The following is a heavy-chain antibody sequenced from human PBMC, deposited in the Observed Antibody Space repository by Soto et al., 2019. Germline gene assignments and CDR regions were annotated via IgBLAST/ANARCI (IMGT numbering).Heavy chain of an antibody. J-gene: IGHJ4*02. CDR1: GFTFDDYA. Sequence: ESGGGLVQPGRSLRLSCAASGFTFDDYAMHWVRQAPGKGLEWVSGISWNSGSIGYADSVKGRFTISRDNAKNSLYLQMNSLRAEDTALYYCAKDYSNYREGFDYWGQGTLVTVSS. D-gene: IGHD4-4*01. CDR2: ISWNSGSI. V-gene: IGHV3-9*01. CDR3: AKDYSNYREGFDY.